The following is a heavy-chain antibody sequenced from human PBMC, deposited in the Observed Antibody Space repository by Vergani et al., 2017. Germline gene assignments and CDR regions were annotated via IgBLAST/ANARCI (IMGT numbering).Heavy chain of an antibody. D-gene: IGHD4-23*01. V-gene: IGHV3-23*04. Sequence: EVQLVESGGGLVQPGGSLRLSCAASGFTFSSYEMNWVRQAPGKGLEWVSAISGSGGSTYYADSVKGRFTISRDNSKNTLYLQMNSLRAEDTAVYYCAKALSRSGLRWYYFDYWGQGTLVTVSS. CDR1: GFTFSSYE. CDR3: AKALSRSGLRWYYFDY. CDR2: ISGSGGST. J-gene: IGHJ4*02.